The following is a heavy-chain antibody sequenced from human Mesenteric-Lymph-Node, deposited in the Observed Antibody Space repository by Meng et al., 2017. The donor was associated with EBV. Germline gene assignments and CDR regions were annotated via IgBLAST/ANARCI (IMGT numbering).Heavy chain of an antibody. Sequence: QVQLQESGPGLVKPSQTLSLTCAVSGGSISSGGYYWGWIRQSPGKGLEWIANIFYSGNTYYNPSLETRVTISVDTSKNQFSLSLRSVTAADTAVYYCVRDGRSSSAWSDWFDPWGQGTLVTVYS. J-gene: IGHJ5*02. V-gene: IGHV4-39*07. D-gene: IGHD6-6*01. CDR3: VRDGRSSSAWSDWFDP. CDR1: GGSISSGGYY. CDR2: IFYSGNT.